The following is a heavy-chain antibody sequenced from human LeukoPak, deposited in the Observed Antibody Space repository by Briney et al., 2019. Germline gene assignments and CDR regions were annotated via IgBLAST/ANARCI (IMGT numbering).Heavy chain of an antibody. Sequence: GGSLRLSCAASGFTLSSYSMNWVRQPPGKGLEWVTFISDDGDNKHYADSVKGRLTASRDNSKSTLFLQMNSLRVEDTAVYYCVKATRGNLWNGLPWDHSDKWGQGTLVTVSS. J-gene: IGHJ4*02. CDR2: ISDDGDNK. V-gene: IGHV3-30*18. CDR1: GFTLSSYS. D-gene: IGHD3-3*01. CDR3: VKATRGNLWNGLPWDHSDK.